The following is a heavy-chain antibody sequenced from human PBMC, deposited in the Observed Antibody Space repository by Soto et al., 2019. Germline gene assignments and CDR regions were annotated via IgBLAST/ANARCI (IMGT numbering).Heavy chain of an antibody. J-gene: IGHJ5*02. CDR2: INHSGST. CDR3: ARDQLEGNWFDP. V-gene: IGHV4-34*01. D-gene: IGHD1-1*01. CDR1: GGPFSGYY. Sequence: PSETLSLTCAVYGGPFSGYYWSWIRQPPGKGLEWIGEINHSGSTNYNPSLKSRVTISVDTSKNQFSLKLSSVTAADTAVYYCARDQLEGNWFDPWGQGTLVTV.